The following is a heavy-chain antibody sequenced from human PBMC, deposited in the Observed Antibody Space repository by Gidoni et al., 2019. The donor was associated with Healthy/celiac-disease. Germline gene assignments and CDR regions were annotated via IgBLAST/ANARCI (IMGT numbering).Heavy chain of an antibody. D-gene: IGHD1-26*01. CDR3: ASLVGARSGWFDP. CDR2: IYYSGST. Sequence: QLQLQESGPGLVKPSETLSLTCTVSGGSISSSSYYWGWIRQPPGKGLEWIGSIYYSGSTYYNPSLKSRVTISVDTSKNQFSLKLSSVTAADTAVYYCASLVGARSGWFDPWGQGTLVTVSS. CDR1: GGSISSSSYY. V-gene: IGHV4-39*01. J-gene: IGHJ5*02.